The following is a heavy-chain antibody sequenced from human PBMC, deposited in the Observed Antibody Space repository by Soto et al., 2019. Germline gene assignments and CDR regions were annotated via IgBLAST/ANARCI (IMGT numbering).Heavy chain of an antibody. Sequence: PGESLKISCKGSGYSFTSYWISWVRQMPGKGLEWMGRIDPSDSYTNYSPSFQGHVTISADKSISTAYLQWSSLKASDTAMYYCARLPGIVAPGTVFLDNWGQGTMVTVSS. D-gene: IGHD1-1*01. J-gene: IGHJ4*02. CDR2: IDPSDSYT. CDR1: GYSFTSYW. CDR3: ARLPGIVAPGTVFLDN. V-gene: IGHV5-10-1*01.